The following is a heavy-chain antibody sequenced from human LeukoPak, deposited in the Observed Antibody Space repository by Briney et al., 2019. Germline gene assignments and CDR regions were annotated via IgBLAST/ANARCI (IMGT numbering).Heavy chain of an antibody. D-gene: IGHD5-12*01. V-gene: IGHV3-64*01. Sequence: GGSLRLSCAASGFTISRSSMHWVRQAPGKGLEFVSAISRSGGNTYYANSVKGRFTISRDTSKNTLYLQVGSLRAEDTAVYYCARGAHKWATTEGYFDYWGQGTLVTVSS. CDR3: ARGAHKWATTEGYFDY. CDR2: ISRSGGNT. CDR1: GFTISRSS. J-gene: IGHJ4*02.